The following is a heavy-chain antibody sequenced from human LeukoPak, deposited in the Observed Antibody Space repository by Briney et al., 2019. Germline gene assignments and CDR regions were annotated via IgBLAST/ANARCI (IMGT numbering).Heavy chain of an antibody. D-gene: IGHD6-19*01. CDR3: ARGGSGYSSGWYTAGSGYYYGMDV. J-gene: IGHJ6*02. CDR1: GYTFTSYY. V-gene: IGHV1-8*02. Sequence: ASVKVSCKASGYTFTSYYMHWVRQAPGQGLEWMGWISAYNGNTNYAQKFQGRVTMTRNTSISTAYMELSSLRSEDTAVYYCARGGSGYSSGWYTAGSGYYYGMDVWGQGTTVTVSS. CDR2: ISAYNGNT.